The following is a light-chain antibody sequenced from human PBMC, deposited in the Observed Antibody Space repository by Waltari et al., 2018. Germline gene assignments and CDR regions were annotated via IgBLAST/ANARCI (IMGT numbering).Light chain of an antibody. CDR2: YDS. J-gene: IGLJ2*01. V-gene: IGLV3-21*01. CDR3: QVWESYGDHLVV. Sequence: SYVLTQPPSVSVAPGKTARLTCGGRNIGSKNVNWYQQKPGQAPVLVIYYDSDRPSGIPERFSGSNSGNTATLTISRVEAGDEADYYCQVWESYGDHLVVFGGGTNLTVV. CDR1: NIGSKN.